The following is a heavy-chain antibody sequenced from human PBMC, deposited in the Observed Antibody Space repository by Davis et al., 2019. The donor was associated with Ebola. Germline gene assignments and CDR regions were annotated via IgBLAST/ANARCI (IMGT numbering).Heavy chain of an antibody. CDR2: IYSGGST. D-gene: IGHD1-14*01. CDR3: SGWHRAYYYGMDV. Sequence: GESLKISCAVSGFPFSAYYMDWVRLTPGKGLEWVSVIYSGGSTYYADSMKGRFTISRHNSKNTLYLQMNSLRAEDTAVYYCSGWHRAYYYGMDVWGQGTTVTVSS. CDR1: GFPFSAYY. V-gene: IGHV3-53*04. J-gene: IGHJ6*02.